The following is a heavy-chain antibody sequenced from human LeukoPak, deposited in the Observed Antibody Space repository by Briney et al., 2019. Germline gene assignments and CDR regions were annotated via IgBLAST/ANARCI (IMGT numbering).Heavy chain of an antibody. J-gene: IGHJ5*02. V-gene: IGHV3-11*01. CDR1: GFSFNDYW. CDR3: ARGHYGLDA. D-gene: IGHD3-16*01. CDR2: ISPSANTI. Sequence: GGSLRLSCGASGFSFNDYWMSWIRQAPGKGLEWISYISPSANTIYYADSVKGRFTISRDNAENSVSLQMINLRADDTAFYYCARGHYGLDAWGQGALVIVSS.